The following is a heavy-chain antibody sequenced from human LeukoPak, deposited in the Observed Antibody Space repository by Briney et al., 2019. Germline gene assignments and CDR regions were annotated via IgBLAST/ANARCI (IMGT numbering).Heavy chain of an antibody. J-gene: IGHJ4*02. CDR3: AKVLGLGYCSGGSCYSGFDY. V-gene: IGHV1-69*13. CDR2: IIPIFGTA. CDR1: GGTFSSYA. D-gene: IGHD2-15*01. Sequence: SVKVSCKASGGTFSSYAISWVRQAPGQGLEWMGGIIPIFGTANYAQKFQGRVTITADESTSTAYMELSSLRSEDTAVYYCAKVLGLGYCSGGSCYSGFDYWGQGTLVTVSS.